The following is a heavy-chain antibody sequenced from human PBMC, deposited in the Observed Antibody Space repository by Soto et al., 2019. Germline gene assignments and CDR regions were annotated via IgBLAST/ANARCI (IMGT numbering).Heavy chain of an antibody. J-gene: IGHJ5*02. Sequence: GGSLRLSCAASGFTFSSYAMSWVRQAPGKGLEWVAVIWSTGDRENYAESVKGRFTISRDNSKNTLYLQMNSLRAEGTAVYYCAKFYGGNSAHTYTIDPWGQGTLVTVSS. CDR1: GFTFSSYA. D-gene: IGHD2-21*02. V-gene: IGHV3-23*01. CDR3: AKFYGGNSAHTYTIDP. CDR2: IWSTGDRE.